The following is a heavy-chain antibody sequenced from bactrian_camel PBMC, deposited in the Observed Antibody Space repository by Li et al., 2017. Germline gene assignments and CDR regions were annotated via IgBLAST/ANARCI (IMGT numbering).Heavy chain of an antibody. CDR1: RYTSTTYG. D-gene: IGHD2*01. V-gene: IGHV3S55*01. CDR3: AASTRSTWNLNPSNYDS. J-gene: IGHJ4*01. Sequence: HVQLVESGGGSVQAGGSLRLSCAASRYTSTTYGMGWFRQAPGNEREGVAAIWRGSTYYADSVKGRFTISQDNAKNTLYLQMNSLKPEDTAMYYCAASTRSTWNLNPSNYDSWGQGTQVTVSS. CDR2: IWRGST.